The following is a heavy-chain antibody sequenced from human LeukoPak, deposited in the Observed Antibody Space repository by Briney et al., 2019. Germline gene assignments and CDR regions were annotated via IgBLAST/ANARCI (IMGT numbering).Heavy chain of an antibody. CDR3: TRGVPAEAFVVVTAIPDY. D-gene: IGHD2-21*02. V-gene: IGHV3-49*03. J-gene: IGHJ4*02. CDR2: IRSKAYGGTT. Sequence: GGSLRLSCTASGFTFGDYAMSWFRQAPGKGLEWVGFIRSKAYGGTTEYAASVKGRFTISRDDSKSIAYLQMNSLKTEDTAVYYCTRGVPAEAFVVVTAIPDYWGQGTLVTVSS. CDR1: GFTFGDYA.